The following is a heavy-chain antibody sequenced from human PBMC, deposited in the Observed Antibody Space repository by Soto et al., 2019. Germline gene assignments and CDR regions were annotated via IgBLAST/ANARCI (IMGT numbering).Heavy chain of an antibody. CDR2: ISGSGGST. CDR3: AKVTSDDYVWGSYRYFDY. CDR1: GFTFSSYA. D-gene: IGHD3-16*02. V-gene: IGHV3-23*01. J-gene: IGHJ4*02. Sequence: PGGSLRLSCAASGFTFSSYAMSWVRQAPGKGLEWVSAISGSGGSTYYADSVKGRFTISRDNSKNTLYLQMNSLRAEDTAVYYCAKVTSDDYVWGSYRYFDYWGQGTLVTVSS.